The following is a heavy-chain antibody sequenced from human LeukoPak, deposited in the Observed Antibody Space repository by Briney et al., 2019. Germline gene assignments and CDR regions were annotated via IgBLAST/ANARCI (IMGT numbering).Heavy chain of an antibody. CDR2: IYYSGST. CDR1: GGSISSSSYY. D-gene: IGHD2-21*02. J-gene: IGHJ4*02. CDR3: ARVARWAYCGGDCYTYYFDY. V-gene: IGHV4-39*07. Sequence: PSETLSLTCTVSGGSISSSSYYWGWIRQPPGKGLEWIGSIYYSGSTYYNPSLKSRVTISVDTSKNQFSLKLSSVTAADTAVYYCARVARWAYCGGDCYTYYFDYWGQGTLVTVSS.